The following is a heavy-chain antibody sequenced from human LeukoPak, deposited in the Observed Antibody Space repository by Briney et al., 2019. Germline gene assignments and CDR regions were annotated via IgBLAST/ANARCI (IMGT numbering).Heavy chain of an antibody. CDR3: ARGGPFSIAAARVYYFDY. Sequence: GASVKVSCKASDYTFTSYGISWVRQAPGQGLEWMGWISPYSDNTNYAQNLQGRVTMTTDTSTSTAHMELRSLTSDDTAMYYCARGGPFSIAAARVYYFDYWGQGTLVTVSS. CDR2: ISPYSDNT. V-gene: IGHV1-18*01. D-gene: IGHD6-13*01. CDR1: DYTFTSYG. J-gene: IGHJ4*02.